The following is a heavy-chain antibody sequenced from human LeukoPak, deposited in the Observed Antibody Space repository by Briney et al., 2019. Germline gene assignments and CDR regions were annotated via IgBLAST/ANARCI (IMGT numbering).Heavy chain of an antibody. V-gene: IGHV4-34*01. CDR2: INHSGST. CDR3: ARGRSGRSSYDASDI. CDR1: GGSFSGYY. Sequence: SETLSLTCAVYGGSFSGYYWSWIRQPSGKGLEWIGEINHSGSTNYNPSLKSRVTISVDTSKNQFSLKLSSVTAADTAVYYCARGRSGRSSYDASDIWVQGTMATVSS. J-gene: IGHJ3*02. D-gene: IGHD1-26*01.